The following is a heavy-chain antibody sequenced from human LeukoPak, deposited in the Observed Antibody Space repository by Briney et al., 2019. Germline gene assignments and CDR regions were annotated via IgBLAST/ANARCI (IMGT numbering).Heavy chain of an antibody. J-gene: IGHJ6*04. Sequence: GGSLRLSCAASGFTFSSYAMSWVRQAPGKGLEWVSHIYSGGSTYYADSVKGRFTISRDNAKNSLYLQMNSLRAEDTAVYYCAELGITMIGGVWGKGTTVTISS. CDR1: GFTFSSYA. CDR3: AELGITMIGGV. V-gene: IGHV3-23*03. D-gene: IGHD3-10*02. CDR2: IYSGGST.